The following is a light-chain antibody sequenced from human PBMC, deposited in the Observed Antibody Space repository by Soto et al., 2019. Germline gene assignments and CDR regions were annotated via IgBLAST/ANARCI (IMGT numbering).Light chain of an antibody. V-gene: IGKV3-15*01. Sequence: EAVLTQSPATLSVSPGERATLSCRASQSVATNLAWYQQRPGQAPRLLIYGASKRAIGLPARFSGSGSGTEFTLTISSLQPDDFATYYCQQYNSYYTWTFGQGTKVDIK. J-gene: IGKJ1*01. CDR1: QSVATN. CDR3: QQYNSYYTWT. CDR2: GAS.